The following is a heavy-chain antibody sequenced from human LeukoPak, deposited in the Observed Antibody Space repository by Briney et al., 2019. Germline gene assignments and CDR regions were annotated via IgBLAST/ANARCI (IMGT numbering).Heavy chain of an antibody. CDR2: MNPNSGNT. Sequence: GASVKVSCKASGYTFTSYDINWVRQATGQGLEWMGWMNPNSGNTGYAQKFQGRVTITRNTSISTAYMELSSLRSEDTAVYYCARGPHSSGYYYGPGDDYWGQGTLITVSS. J-gene: IGHJ4*02. V-gene: IGHV1-8*03. D-gene: IGHD3-22*01. CDR3: ARGPHSSGYYYGPGDDY. CDR1: GYTFTSYD.